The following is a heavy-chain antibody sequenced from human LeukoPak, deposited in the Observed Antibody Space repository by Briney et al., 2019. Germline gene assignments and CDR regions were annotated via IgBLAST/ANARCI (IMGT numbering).Heavy chain of an antibody. CDR2: INPSGGTT. V-gene: IGHV1-46*01. CDR1: GYTFSSYY. J-gene: IGHJ3*02. Sequence: ASVKVSCKASGYTFSSYYLHWVRQAPGQGLEWMGIINPSGGTTNYAQKFRGRVTMTRDTFTSTVYMELSSLRSEDTAVYYCARSPNDRHGFDIWGQGTMVTVSS. CDR3: ARSPNDRHGFDI.